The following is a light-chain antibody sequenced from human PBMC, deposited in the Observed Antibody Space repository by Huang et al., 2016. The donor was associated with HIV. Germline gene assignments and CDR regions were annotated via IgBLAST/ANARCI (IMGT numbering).Light chain of an antibody. V-gene: IGKV4-1*01. Sequence: DIVMTQSPDSLAVSLGKRATINCKSSQTVLDNSNNNNYLARYQKKQGQPPHRFIYWASTRQFGVPDRVSGSGSGTDFTLTISRLQAEDVEVYYCQQYFSSPSTFGQGTKLEIK. CDR3: QQYFSSPST. J-gene: IGKJ2*01. CDR2: WAS. CDR1: QTVLDNSNNNNY.